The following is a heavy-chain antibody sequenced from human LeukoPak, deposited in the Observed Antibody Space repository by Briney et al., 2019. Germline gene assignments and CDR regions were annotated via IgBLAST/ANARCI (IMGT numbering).Heavy chain of an antibody. CDR2: IYYSGNT. CDR1: GGSISSYH. V-gene: IGHV4-59*01. CDR3: ASGADAFETSGDYFDY. J-gene: IGHJ4*02. D-gene: IGHD7-27*01. Sequence: SETLSLTCTVSGGSISSYHWSWIRQPPGKGLEWIGYIYYSGNTNYNPSLRSRVTISVDTSKNQFSLRLSSVTAADTAVYYCASGADAFETSGDYFDYWGQGTLVTVSS.